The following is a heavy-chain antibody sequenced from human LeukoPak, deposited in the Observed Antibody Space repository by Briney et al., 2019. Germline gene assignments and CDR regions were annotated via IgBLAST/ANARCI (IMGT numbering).Heavy chain of an antibody. J-gene: IGHJ6*02. V-gene: IGHV3-74*01. CDR1: GFTSSHHW. CDR2: INSDGDST. CDR3: ARATSYNNYGMDV. Sequence: GGSLRLSCAASGFTSSHHWMHWGRQVPGKGLVWVSRINSDGDSTTYADSVKGRFTISRDNARNTLYLQMNRLRAEDAAVHYCARATSYNNYGMDVWGQGTTVTVSS. D-gene: IGHD1-14*01.